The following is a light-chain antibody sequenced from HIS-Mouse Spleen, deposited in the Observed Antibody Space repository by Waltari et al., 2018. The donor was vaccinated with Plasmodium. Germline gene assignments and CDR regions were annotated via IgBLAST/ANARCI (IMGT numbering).Light chain of an antibody. CDR2: KDS. J-gene: IGLJ3*02. CDR3: YSAADNNLV. V-gene: IGLV3-27*01. Sequence: SYELTQPSSVSVSPGQTARITCSGDVLAKKYARWFQQKPGQAPGLVIYKDSERPSGLPEGFSGSSSGTTVTLTISGAQVEDEADYYCYSAADNNLVFGGGTKLTVL. CDR1: VLAKKY.